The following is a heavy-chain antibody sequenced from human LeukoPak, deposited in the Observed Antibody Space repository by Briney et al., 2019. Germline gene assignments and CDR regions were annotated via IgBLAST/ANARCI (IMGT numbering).Heavy chain of an antibody. CDR1: GGSISSSGYY. CDR2: IYYSGST. CDR3: ARGASAAAIDY. J-gene: IGHJ4*02. V-gene: IGHV4-39*07. Sequence: PSETLSLTCTVSGGSISSSGYYWGWIRQPPGKGLEWIGSIYYSGSTYYNPSLKSRVTISVDTSKNQFSLKLSSVTAADTAVYYCARGASAAAIDYWGQGTLVTVSS. D-gene: IGHD6-13*01.